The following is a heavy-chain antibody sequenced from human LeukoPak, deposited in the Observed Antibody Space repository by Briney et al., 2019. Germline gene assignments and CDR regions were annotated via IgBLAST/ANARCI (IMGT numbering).Heavy chain of an antibody. Sequence: GGSLRLSCAASGFTLDDYAMLWVRHAPGKGLEWVSGISWNSGSIGYADSVKGRFTISRDNAKNSLYLQMNSLRAEDTALYYCAKGRRIAVAGDIFDYWGQGTLVTVSS. CDR2: ISWNSGSI. V-gene: IGHV3-9*01. CDR1: GFTLDDYA. J-gene: IGHJ4*02. D-gene: IGHD6-19*01. CDR3: AKGRRIAVAGDIFDY.